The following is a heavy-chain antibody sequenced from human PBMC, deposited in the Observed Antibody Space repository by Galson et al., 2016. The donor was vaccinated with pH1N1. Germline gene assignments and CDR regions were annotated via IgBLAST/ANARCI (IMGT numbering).Heavy chain of an antibody. D-gene: IGHD4-17*01. Sequence: QSGAEVKKPGESLKISCKASGYSFISQWIAWVRQVPGKGLEWVGVVNPGGSTIRYSPSFQGQVTISSDKSIRTAYLQWISLRASDTATYYCAGQYDFGDYRGNAFDIWGQGTVVLVSS. CDR1: GYSFISQW. CDR2: VNPGGSTI. CDR3: AGQYDFGDYRGNAFDI. V-gene: IGHV5-51*03. J-gene: IGHJ3*02.